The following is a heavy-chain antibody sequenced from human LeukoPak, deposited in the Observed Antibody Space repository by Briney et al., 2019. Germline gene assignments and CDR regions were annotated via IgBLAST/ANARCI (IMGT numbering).Heavy chain of an antibody. CDR3: AKDFRIGYSAHFDY. D-gene: IGHD2-21*01. CDR2: IYENGGTT. CDR1: GFTFRSHA. V-gene: IGHV3-23*01. Sequence: GGSLRLSCVGSGFTFRSHAMSWVRQAPEKGLEFVSGIYENGGTTYYADSVKGRFSISRDNSKNTLYLQMDSLRGEDTAVYYCAKDFRIGYSAHFDYWGQGSLVTVSS. J-gene: IGHJ4*02.